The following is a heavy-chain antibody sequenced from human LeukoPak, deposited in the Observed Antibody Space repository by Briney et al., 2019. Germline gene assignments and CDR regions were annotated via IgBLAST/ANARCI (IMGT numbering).Heavy chain of an antibody. V-gene: IGHV1-69*13. Sequence: SVTVSCKASGGTFSSYAISWVRQAPGQGLEWMGGIIPIFGTANYAQKFQGRVTVTADESTSTAYMELSSLRSEDTAVYYCARGLDSPYYYYGMDVWGQGTTVTVSS. D-gene: IGHD3/OR15-3a*01. CDR2: IIPIFGTA. CDR3: ARGLDSPYYYYGMDV. CDR1: GGTFSSYA. J-gene: IGHJ6*02.